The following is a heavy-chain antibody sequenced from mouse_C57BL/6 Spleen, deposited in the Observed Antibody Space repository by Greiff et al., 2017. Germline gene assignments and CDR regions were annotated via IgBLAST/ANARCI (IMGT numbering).Heavy chain of an antibody. CDR2: INPSSGYT. Sequence: QFQLQQSGAELAKPGASVKLSCKASGYTFTSYWMHWVKQRPGQGLEWIGYINPSSGYTKYNQKFKDKATLTADKYSSTAYMQLSSLTYEDSAVYYCARGRNYDGSRHRGAMDYWGQGTSVTVSS. V-gene: IGHV1-7*01. CDR3: ARGRNYDGSRHRGAMDY. J-gene: IGHJ4*01. D-gene: IGHD1-1*01. CDR1: GYTFTSYW.